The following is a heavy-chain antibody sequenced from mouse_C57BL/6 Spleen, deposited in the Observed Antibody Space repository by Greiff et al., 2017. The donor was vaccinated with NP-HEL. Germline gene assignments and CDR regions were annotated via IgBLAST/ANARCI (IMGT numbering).Heavy chain of an antibody. Sequence: EVMLVESGGGLVKPGGSLKLSCAASGFTFSSYTMSWVRQTPEKRLEWVATISGGGGNTYYPDSVKGRFTISRDNAKNTLYLQMSSLRSEDTALYYCARPYYGSSYNWYFDFWGTGTTVTVSS. V-gene: IGHV5-9*01. J-gene: IGHJ1*03. CDR1: GFTFSSYT. CDR3: ARPYYGSSYNWYFDF. CDR2: ISGGGGNT. D-gene: IGHD1-1*01.